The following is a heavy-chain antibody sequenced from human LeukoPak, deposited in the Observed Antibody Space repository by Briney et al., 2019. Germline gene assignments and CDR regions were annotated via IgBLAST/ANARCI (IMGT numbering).Heavy chain of an antibody. CDR1: GFTFNRYG. D-gene: IGHD2-15*01. J-gene: IGHJ4*02. CDR3: ATGGRFYYDL. Sequence: GGSLRPSCAASGFTFNRYGMHWVRQAPGKGLEWVAVAYGDGTDKYYADSVKGRFTISKDLSQNRLYMQMDSLRAEDAAMYYCATGGRFYYDLWGQGTLVTVSS. V-gene: IGHV3-33*01. CDR2: AYGDGTDK.